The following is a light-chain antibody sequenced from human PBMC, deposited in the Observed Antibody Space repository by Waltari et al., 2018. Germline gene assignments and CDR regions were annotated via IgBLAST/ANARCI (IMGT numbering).Light chain of an antibody. Sequence: VILTQSPATLSLSPGERATLSCRASQSVSSYLAWYQQKPGQAPRLLIYGASSRATGISDRFSGSGSGTEFTLTISSLEPEDFAVYYCQKYSSSPYSFGQGTKVEMK. J-gene: IGKJ2*03. CDR1: QSVSSY. CDR2: GAS. V-gene: IGKV3-20*01. CDR3: QKYSSSPYS.